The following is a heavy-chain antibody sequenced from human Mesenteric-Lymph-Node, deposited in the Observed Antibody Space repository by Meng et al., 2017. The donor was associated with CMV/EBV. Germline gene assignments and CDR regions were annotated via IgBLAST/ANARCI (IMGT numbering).Heavy chain of an antibody. V-gene: IGHV3-30*04. CDR2: ISYDGSNK. CDR3: ATSLYCSSTSCYKGFDY. Sequence: GGSLRLSCAASGFTFSSYAMHWVRQAPGKGLEWVAVISYDGSNKYYADSVKGRFTISRDNSKNTLYLQMNSLRAEDTAVYYCATSLYCSSTSCYKGFDYWGQGTLVTVSS. J-gene: IGHJ4*02. CDR1: GFTFSSYA. D-gene: IGHD2-2*02.